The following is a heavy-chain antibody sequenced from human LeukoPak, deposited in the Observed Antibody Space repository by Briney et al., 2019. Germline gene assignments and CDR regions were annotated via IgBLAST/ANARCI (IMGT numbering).Heavy chain of an antibody. J-gene: IGHJ6*04. CDR3: ARASSGFYYYYGMDV. V-gene: IGHV4-34*01. CDR1: GGSFSGYY. D-gene: IGHD3-10*01. Sequence: SETLSLTCAVYGGSFSGYYWSWIRQPPGKGLEWIGEINHSGSTNYNPSLKSRVTISVDTSKNHFSLKLSSVTAADTAVYYCARASSGFYYYYGMDVWGKGTTVTVSS. CDR2: INHSGST.